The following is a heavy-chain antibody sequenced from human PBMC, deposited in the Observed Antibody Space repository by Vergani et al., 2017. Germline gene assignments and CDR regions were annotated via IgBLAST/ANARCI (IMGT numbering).Heavy chain of an antibody. D-gene: IGHD2-2*02. CDR1: GFTFSSYA. CDR2: ISGSGGTT. CDR3: AKVFGYCRSTSCYIGYGMDV. Sequence: EVQLLESGGGLVQPGGSLRLSCAASGFTFSSYAMSWVRQAPGKGLEWVSAISGSGGTTYSADSVKGRFTISRDNSKNTLYLQMNSLRAEDTAVYYCAKVFGYCRSTSCYIGYGMDVWGQGTTVTVSS. V-gene: IGHV3-23*01. J-gene: IGHJ6*02.